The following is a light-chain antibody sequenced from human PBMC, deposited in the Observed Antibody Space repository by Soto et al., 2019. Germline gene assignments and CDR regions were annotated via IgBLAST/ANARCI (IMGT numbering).Light chain of an antibody. CDR2: EGT. Sequence: QSVLTQPPSVSGAPGQRVTISCTGTSSDVGTYNLVSWYQEHPGKAPKLMVYEGTKRPSGVSNRFSGSKSGNTASLTISGLQAEDEADYYCCSYVGSSTYVFGTGTKVTVL. CDR1: SSDVGTYNL. CDR3: CSYVGSSTYV. V-gene: IGLV2-23*01. J-gene: IGLJ1*01.